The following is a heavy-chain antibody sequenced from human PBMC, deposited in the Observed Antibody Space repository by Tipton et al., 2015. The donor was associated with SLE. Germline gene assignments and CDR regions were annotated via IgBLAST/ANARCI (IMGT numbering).Heavy chain of an antibody. CDR3: AREPWGRDGYNFL. Sequence: TLSLTCSVSGGSISSDNYYWSWIRQPAGRGLEWIGRVFTSGSTDYNPSLKSRVTISVDTSKKQVSLKLNSVTAADTAVYYCAREPWGRDGYNFLWGQGTLVTVSS. V-gene: IGHV4-61*02. J-gene: IGHJ4*02. CDR1: GGSISSDNYY. D-gene: IGHD5-24*01. CDR2: VFTSGST.